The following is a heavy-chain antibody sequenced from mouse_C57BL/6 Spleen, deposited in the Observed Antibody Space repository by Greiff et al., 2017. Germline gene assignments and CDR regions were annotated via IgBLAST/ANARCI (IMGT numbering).Heavy chain of an antibody. CDR1: GYTFTSYW. CDR2: IHPSDSDT. D-gene: IGHD2-4*01. CDR3: AIGYDYDAEGVYAMDY. V-gene: IGHV1-74*01. Sequence: QVQLQQPGAELVKPGASVKVSCKASGYTFTSYWMHWVQQRPGQGLEWIGRIHPSDSDTNYNQKFKGKATLTVDKSSSTAYMQLSSLTSEDSAVYYCAIGYDYDAEGVYAMDYWGQGTSVTVSS. J-gene: IGHJ4*01.